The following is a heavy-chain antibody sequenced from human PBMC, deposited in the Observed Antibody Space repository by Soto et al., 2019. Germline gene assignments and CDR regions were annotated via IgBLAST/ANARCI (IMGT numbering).Heavy chain of an antibody. CDR3: AKANYGSGSVDY. J-gene: IGHJ4*02. V-gene: IGHV3-30*18. D-gene: IGHD3-10*01. CDR2: ISYDGSNK. CDR1: GFTFSSYG. Sequence: QVQLVESGGGVVQPGRSLRLSCAASGFTFSSYGMHWVRQAPAKGLEWVAVISYDGSNKYYADSVKGRFTISRDNSKNTLYLQMNSLRAEDTAVYYCAKANYGSGSVDYWGQGTLVTVSS.